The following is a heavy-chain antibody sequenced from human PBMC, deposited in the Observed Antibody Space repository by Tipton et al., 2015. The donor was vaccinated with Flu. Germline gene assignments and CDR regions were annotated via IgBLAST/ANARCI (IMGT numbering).Heavy chain of an antibody. V-gene: IGHV3-7*01. CDR2: INQDGREK. D-gene: IGHD4-11*01. CDR3: ARDEGVPINYRFDY. J-gene: IGHJ4*02. CDR1: GFTFSNYL. Sequence: SGFTFSNYLMSWVRHAPGKGLEWVANINQDGREKMYVDSVKGRFTISRDNAKSSVYLQMNSLRDADTAVYYCARDEGVPINYRFDYWGQGTLVTVSS.